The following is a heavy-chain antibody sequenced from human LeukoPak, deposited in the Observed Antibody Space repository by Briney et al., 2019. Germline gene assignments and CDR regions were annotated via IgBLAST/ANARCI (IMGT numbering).Heavy chain of an antibody. CDR3: AKGHGDYIPAEYIQH. Sequence: GGSLRLSCEASGFTFSRYAMNWVRQAPGKGLEWVSAVSGYSDRTYYADSVKGRFTISRDNSHDTLSLQMSSLRAEDTAVYYCAKGHGDYIPAEYIQHWGQGTLVTVFS. J-gene: IGHJ1*01. D-gene: IGHD4-17*01. CDR1: GFTFSRYA. V-gene: IGHV3-23*01. CDR2: VSGYSDRT.